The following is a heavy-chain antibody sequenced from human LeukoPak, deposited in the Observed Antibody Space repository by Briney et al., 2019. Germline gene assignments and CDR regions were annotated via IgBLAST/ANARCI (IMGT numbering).Heavy chain of an antibody. CDR1: GDSIINYY. CDR3: TRHQTNNYGPGTPFDF. J-gene: IGHJ4*02. D-gene: IGHD3-10*01. CDR2: IYLSDNT. Sequence: SETLSHTCSVAGDSIINYYWMWIRQPAGKGLEWIGRIYLSDNTNYNNPSLKSRVTMSPDTSMNRFSLKLSSVTAADTAVYFCTRHQTNNYGPGTPFDFWGQGTLVSVSS. V-gene: IGHV4-4*07.